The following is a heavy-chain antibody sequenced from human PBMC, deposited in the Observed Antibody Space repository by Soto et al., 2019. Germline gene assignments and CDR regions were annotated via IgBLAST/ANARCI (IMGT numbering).Heavy chain of an antibody. CDR3: AREAGSNYYYVQPWDV. Sequence: DILSLTFTNADPSSLTSYARWIWQPPGKGLEWNEYISYSGSTNYNPSLESRVAISVDTSTNQFSLKLSSVTVSDTAVYYCAREAGSNYYYVQPWDVWGHGTTVT. V-gene: IGHV4-59*01. CDR2: ISYSGST. J-gene: IGHJ6*02. CDR1: DPSSLTSY. D-gene: IGHD4-4*01.